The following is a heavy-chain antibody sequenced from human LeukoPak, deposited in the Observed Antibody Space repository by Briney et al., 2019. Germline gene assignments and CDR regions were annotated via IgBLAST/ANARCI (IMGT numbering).Heavy chain of an antibody. Sequence: SETLSLTCPVTGDSNRSYYWSWIRQPPGRGLEWIGYIYYTGITKYNPSLKSRVTMSVDKSKIQYSLKLTSVTAADTAVYYCARYCCSWGTKAFGIWGQGTMVSVSS. J-gene: IGHJ3*02. CDR3: ARYCCSWGTKAFGI. CDR2: IYYTGIT. D-gene: IGHD3-16*01. V-gene: IGHV4-59*01. CDR1: GDSNRSYY.